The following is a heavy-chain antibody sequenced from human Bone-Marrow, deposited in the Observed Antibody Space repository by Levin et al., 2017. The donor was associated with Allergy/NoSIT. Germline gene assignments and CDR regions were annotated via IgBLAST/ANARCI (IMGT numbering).Heavy chain of an antibody. CDR1: GFTFSSYS. D-gene: IGHD5-18*01. CDR3: ARDSTEGYSYGAFDY. Sequence: GESLKISCAASGFTFSSYSMNWVRQAPGKGLEWVSSISSSSSYIYYADSVKGRFTISRDNAKNSLYLQMNSLRAEDTAVYYCARDSTEGYSYGAFDYWGQGTLVTVSS. J-gene: IGHJ4*02. CDR2: ISSSSSYI. V-gene: IGHV3-21*01.